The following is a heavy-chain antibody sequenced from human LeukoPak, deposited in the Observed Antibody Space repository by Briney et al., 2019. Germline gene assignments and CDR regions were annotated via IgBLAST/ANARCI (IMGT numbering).Heavy chain of an antibody. CDR2: INSDGGGA. Sequence: GGSLRLSCAASGITFGNNWMHWVRQGPGKGLVWISRINSDGGGAIYADSVKGRFTVSRDNAKNTLHLQMNSLGAEDTAVYYCAKDRPAFGGVIGNFDHWGQGTLVTVSS. CDR1: GITFGNNW. V-gene: IGHV3-74*01. D-gene: IGHD3-16*02. CDR3: AKDRPAFGGVIGNFDH. J-gene: IGHJ4*02.